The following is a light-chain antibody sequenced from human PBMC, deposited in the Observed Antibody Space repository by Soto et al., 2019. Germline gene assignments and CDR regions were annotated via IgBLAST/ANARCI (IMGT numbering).Light chain of an antibody. J-gene: IGLJ1*01. V-gene: IGLV2-14*01. CDR1: SSDVGGYNY. CDR2: EVS. Sequence: QSVLTQPASVSGSPGQSITISCTGTSSDVGGYNYVSWYQQHPGTAPKLMIYEVSNRPSGVSNRFSGSKSGNTVSLTISGLLADDEADDYCSSYTSSSTLGVFGTGTKVTVL. CDR3: SSYTSSSTLGV.